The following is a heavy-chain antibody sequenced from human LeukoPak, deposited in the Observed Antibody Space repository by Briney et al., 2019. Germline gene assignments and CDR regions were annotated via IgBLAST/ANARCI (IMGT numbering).Heavy chain of an antibody. Sequence: SETLSLTCTVSGGCISSYYWSWIRQPPGKGLEWIGYIYYSGSTNYNPSLKSRVTISVDTSKNQFSLKLSSVTAADTAVYYCARDQNYYGSGRWFDPWGQGTLVTVSS. CDR2: IYYSGST. J-gene: IGHJ5*02. V-gene: IGHV4-59*01. CDR3: ARDQNYYGSGRWFDP. D-gene: IGHD3-10*01. CDR1: GGCISSYY.